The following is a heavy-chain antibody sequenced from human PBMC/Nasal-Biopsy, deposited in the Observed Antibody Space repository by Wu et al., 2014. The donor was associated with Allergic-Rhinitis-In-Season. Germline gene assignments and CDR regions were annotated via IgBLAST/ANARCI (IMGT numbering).Heavy chain of an antibody. CDR1: GGSVSSSSYL. CDR3: ASLIYGSGSDRYFDL. CDR2: SIILGVR. V-gene: IGHV4-39*07. D-gene: IGHD3-10*01. J-gene: IGHJ2*01. Sequence: TLSLTCTVSGGSVSSSSYLWGWIRQPQGRGWSGLRVSIILGVRTTTPSLKSRVTIAVDTSKNQFSLKLSSVTAADTAVYYCASLIYGSGSDRYFDLWGRGTLVTVSS.